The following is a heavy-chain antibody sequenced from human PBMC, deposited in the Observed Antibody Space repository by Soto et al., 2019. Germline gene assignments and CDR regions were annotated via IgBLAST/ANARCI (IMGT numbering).Heavy chain of an antibody. V-gene: IGHV3-23*01. CDR1: GFTFSSYA. J-gene: IGHJ6*03. CDR3: AKDVSQGYCSGGSCYPYYYYYMDV. CDR2: ISGSGGST. Sequence: PGGSLRLSCAASGFTFSSYAMSWVRQAPGKGLEWVSAISGSGGSTYYADSVKGRFTISRDNSKNTLYLQMNSLRAEDTAVYYCAKDVSQGYCSGGSCYPYYYYYMDVWGKGTTVTVSS. D-gene: IGHD2-15*01.